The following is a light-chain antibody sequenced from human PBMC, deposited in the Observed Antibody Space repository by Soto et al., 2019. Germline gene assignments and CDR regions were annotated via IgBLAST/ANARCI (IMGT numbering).Light chain of an antibody. CDR3: HQRTNWPPTPT. J-gene: IGKJ4*01. CDR1: QSVSGS. Sequence: EIVLTQSPATLSLSPGESATLFRRASQSVSGSLAWYQQKPGQAPRLVIFDASNRATDIPARFSGSGSGTDFTLTISSLEPEDFAVYYCHQRTNWPPTPTFGGGTKVEIK. V-gene: IGKV3-11*01. CDR2: DAS.